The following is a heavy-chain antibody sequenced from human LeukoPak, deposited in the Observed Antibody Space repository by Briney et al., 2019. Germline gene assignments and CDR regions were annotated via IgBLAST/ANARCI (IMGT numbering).Heavy chain of an antibody. V-gene: IGHV3-21*01. Sequence: GGSLRLSCAASGFTFSSYSMNWVRQAPGKGLEWVSSINSSSSYIYYADSVKGRFTISRDNAKNSLYLQMNSLRAEDTAVYYCARGHYYYYGSGSYYNDGDYWGQGTLVTVSS. CDR3: ARGHYYYYGSGSYYNDGDY. CDR2: INSSSSYI. D-gene: IGHD3-10*01. J-gene: IGHJ4*02. CDR1: GFTFSSYS.